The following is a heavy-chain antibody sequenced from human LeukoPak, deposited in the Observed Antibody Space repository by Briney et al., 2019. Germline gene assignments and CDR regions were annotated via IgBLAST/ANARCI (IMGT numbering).Heavy chain of an antibody. CDR3: ASLSAGHGDYGDYYYYYGIDV. J-gene: IGHJ6*02. V-gene: IGHV1-18*01. Sequence: ASVKVSCKASGYTFTSYGISWVRQAPGQGLEWMGWISAYNGNTNYAQKLQGRVTMTTDTSTSTAYMELRSLRSDDTAVYYCASLSAGHGDYGDYYYYYGIDVWGQGTTVTVSS. CDR2: ISAYNGNT. D-gene: IGHD4-17*01. CDR1: GYTFTSYG.